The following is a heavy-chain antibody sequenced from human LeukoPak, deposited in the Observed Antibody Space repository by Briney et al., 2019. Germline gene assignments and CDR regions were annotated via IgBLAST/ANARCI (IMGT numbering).Heavy chain of an antibody. J-gene: IGHJ4*02. CDR2: TYNNGIIT. D-gene: IGHD2-15*01. V-gene: IGHV4-59*08. CDR3: ARQHPSGRGSGLDY. Sequence: PSETLSLTCTVSGGSISSYYWSWIRQPPGKGLEWIGYTYNNGIITNYNPSLKSRLTISVDMSKNQFSLKLSSVTAADTAVYYCARQHPSGRGSGLDYWGQGTLVIVSS. CDR1: GGSISSYY.